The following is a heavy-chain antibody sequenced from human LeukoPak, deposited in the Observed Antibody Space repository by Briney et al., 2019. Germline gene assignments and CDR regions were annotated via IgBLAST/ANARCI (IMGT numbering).Heavy chain of an antibody. CDR1: GGTFNSYA. CDR3: ARVRVNEDAFDI. D-gene: IGHD3-10*01. Sequence: ASVKVSCKASGGTFNSYAISWVRQAPGQGLEWMGWISAYNGNTNYAQKLQGRVTMTTDTSTSTAYMELRSLRSDDTAVYYCARVRVNEDAFDIWGQGTMVTVSS. J-gene: IGHJ3*02. CDR2: ISAYNGNT. V-gene: IGHV1-18*01.